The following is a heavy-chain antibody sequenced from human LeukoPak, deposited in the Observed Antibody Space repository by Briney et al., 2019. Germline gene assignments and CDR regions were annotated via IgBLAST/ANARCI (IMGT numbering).Heavy chain of an antibody. CDR3: AREPDIAVADNYYGMDV. D-gene: IGHD6-19*01. V-gene: IGHV1-2*02. CDR1: GYTFTGYY. J-gene: IGHJ6*02. Sequence: GASVKVSCEASGYTFTGYYMHWVRQAPGQGLEWMGWINPNSGGTNYAQKFQGRVTMTRGTSLSTAYMELSRLRSDDTAVYYCAREPDIAVADNYYGMDVWGQGTTVTVSS. CDR2: INPNSGGT.